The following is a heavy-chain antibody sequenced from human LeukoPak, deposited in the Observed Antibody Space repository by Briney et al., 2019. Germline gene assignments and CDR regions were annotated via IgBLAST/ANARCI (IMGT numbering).Heavy chain of an antibody. CDR2: IIPILGIA. Sequence: SVKVSCKASGGTFSSYAISWVRQAPGQGLEWMGRIIPILGIANYAQKFQGRVTITADRSTSTAYMELSGLRSEDTAVYYCARGGYCTNGVCYKAEFDYWGQGTLVTVSS. V-gene: IGHV1-69*04. J-gene: IGHJ4*02. CDR1: GGTFSSYA. D-gene: IGHD2-8*01. CDR3: ARGGYCTNGVCYKAEFDY.